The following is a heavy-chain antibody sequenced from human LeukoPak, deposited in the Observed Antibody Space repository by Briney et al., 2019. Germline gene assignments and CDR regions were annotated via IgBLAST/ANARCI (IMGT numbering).Heavy chain of an antibody. CDR1: GFTFNNYA. Sequence: PGGSLRLSCAASGFTFNNYAMSWVRQAPGKGLEWVSSIRGSNRGTYYADSARGRFTISRDNSKNVVYLEMNSLRAEDTAVFYCAKDSLSGSYGYWGQGTLVTVSS. CDR3: AKDSLSGSYGY. J-gene: IGHJ4*02. D-gene: IGHD1-26*01. V-gene: IGHV3-23*01. CDR2: IRGSNRGT.